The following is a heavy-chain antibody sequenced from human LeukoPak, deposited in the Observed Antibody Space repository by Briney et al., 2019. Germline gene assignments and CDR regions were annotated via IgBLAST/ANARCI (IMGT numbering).Heavy chain of an antibody. V-gene: IGHV1-45*02. J-gene: IGHJ4*02. CDR1: GYTFTYRY. CDR3: ARVSPGDYREY. D-gene: IGHD4-17*01. CDR2: ITPFNGNT. Sequence: ASVTVSCTASGYTFTYRYLHWVRQAPGQALEWMGWITPFNGNTNYAQKFQDRVTITRDRSMSTAYMELRSLRSDDTAVYYCARVSPGDYREYWGQGTLVTVSS.